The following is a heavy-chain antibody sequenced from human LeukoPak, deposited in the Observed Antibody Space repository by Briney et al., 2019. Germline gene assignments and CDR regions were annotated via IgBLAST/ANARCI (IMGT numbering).Heavy chain of an antibody. J-gene: IGHJ3*02. Sequence: GGSLRLPCAASGFTFSNAWMNWVRQAPGKGLEWVGRIKSKTDGGTTDYAAPVKGRFTISRDDSKNTLYLQMNSLKTEDTAVYYCTGAYSSSWYADDAFDIWGQGTMVTVSS. D-gene: IGHD6-13*01. CDR2: IKSKTDGGTT. CDR1: GFTFSNAW. CDR3: TGAYSSSWYADDAFDI. V-gene: IGHV3-15*07.